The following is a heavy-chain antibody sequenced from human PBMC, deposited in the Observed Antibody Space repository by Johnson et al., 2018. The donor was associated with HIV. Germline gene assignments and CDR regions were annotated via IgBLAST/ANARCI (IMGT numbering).Heavy chain of an antibody. CDR3: ARNRPVSYGYRGAFDF. CDR1: GFTFDDYG. D-gene: IGHD5-18*01. V-gene: IGHV3-33*08. Sequence: QLVESGGGVVRPGGSLRLSCSASGFTFDDYGINWVRQAPGKGLEWVAVIWYDGSNKYYADSVKGRFTISRDNSKNTLYLQMNSLRAEDTAVYYCARNRPVSYGYRGAFDFWGQGTMVTVSS. J-gene: IGHJ3*01. CDR2: IWYDGSNK.